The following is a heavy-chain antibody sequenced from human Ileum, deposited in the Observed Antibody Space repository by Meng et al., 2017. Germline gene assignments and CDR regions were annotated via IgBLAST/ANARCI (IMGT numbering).Heavy chain of an antibody. CDR1: GFAFSSLW. V-gene: IGHV3-74*01. D-gene: IGHD6-6*01. CDR3: VRLGGSSPVDY. CDR2: IDTDGIGT. Sequence: VYRVESGGGLVPPRGSLRLSCAASGFAFSSLWMHWVRQAPGKGLVWVSRIDTDGIGTTYADSVKGRFTISRDNAKNTLYLQMNSLRDEDTAVYYCVRLGGSSPVDYWGQGILVTVSS. J-gene: IGHJ4*02.